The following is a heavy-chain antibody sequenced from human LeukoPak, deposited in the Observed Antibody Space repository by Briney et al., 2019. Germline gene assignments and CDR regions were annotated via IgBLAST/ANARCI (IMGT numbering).Heavy chain of an antibody. CDR3: ARVIAVAGYYFDY. Sequence: SETLSLTCTVSGGSISRYYWSWIRQPPGKGLEWIGYIYYSGSTNYNPSLKSRVTISVDTSKNQFSLKLSSVTAADTAVYYCARVIAVAGYYFDYWGQGTLVTVSS. J-gene: IGHJ4*02. CDR1: GGSISRYY. V-gene: IGHV4-59*01. CDR2: IYYSGST. D-gene: IGHD6-19*01.